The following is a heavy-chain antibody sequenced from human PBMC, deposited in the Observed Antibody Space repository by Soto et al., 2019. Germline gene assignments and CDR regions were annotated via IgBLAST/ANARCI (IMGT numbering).Heavy chain of an antibody. CDR2: IYSGGST. D-gene: IGHD2-15*01. CDR3: ARGLVVAATSDAFDI. J-gene: IGHJ3*02. V-gene: IGHV3-53*04. Sequence: EVQLVESGGGLVQPGGSLRLSCAASGFTVSSNYMSWVRQAPGKGLEWVSDIYSGGSTYYADSVKGRFTISRHNSKNTLYLQMNSLRAEDTAVYYCARGLVVAATSDAFDIWGQGTMVTVSS. CDR1: GFTVSSNY.